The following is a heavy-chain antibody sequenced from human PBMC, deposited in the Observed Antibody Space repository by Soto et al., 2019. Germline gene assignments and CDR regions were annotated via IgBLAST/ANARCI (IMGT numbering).Heavy chain of an antibody. J-gene: IGHJ4*02. CDR1: GFSLSTSGMC. CDR2: IDWDDDK. CDR3: TRILVRQWPNPTVDY. D-gene: IGHD6-19*01. V-gene: IGHV2-70*11. Sequence: SGPTLVNPTQTLTLTCTFSGFSLSTSGMCVSWIRQPPGKALEWLARIDWDDDKYYSTSLKTRLTISKDTSKNQVVLTMTNMDPVDTATYYCTRILVRQWPNPTVDYWGQGTLVTVSS.